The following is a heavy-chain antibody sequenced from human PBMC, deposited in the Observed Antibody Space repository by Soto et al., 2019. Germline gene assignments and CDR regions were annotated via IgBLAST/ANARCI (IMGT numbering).Heavy chain of an antibody. CDR1: GGSLSDYF. CDR2: INHLGSI. CDR3: ARGGISHWAYFYYMDV. D-gene: IGHD2-21*01. V-gene: IGHV4-34*01. J-gene: IGHJ6*03. Sequence: SETLSLTCVVSGGSLSDYFWSWIRQPPGMALEWIGEINHLGSINYNPTLKSRVTMSVDTSKNQFSLTLNSVTAADTATYYCARGGISHWAYFYYMDVWDRGTTVTVSS.